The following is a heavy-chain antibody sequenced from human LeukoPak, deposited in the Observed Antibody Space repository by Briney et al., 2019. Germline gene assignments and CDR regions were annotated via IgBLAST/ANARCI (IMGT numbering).Heavy chain of an antibody. CDR3: ARAQEEYYYDSSGYYYESGIDY. V-gene: IGHV1-46*01. CDR1: GYTFPSYF. CDR2: INPTGGST. J-gene: IGHJ4*02. Sequence: ASVKVSCKASGYTFPSYFMHWVRQAPGQGLEWMGIINPTGGSTTYAQKFQGRVTMTRNTSISTAYMELSSLRSEDTAVYYCARAQEEYYYDSSGYYYESGIDYWGQGTLVTVSS. D-gene: IGHD3-22*01.